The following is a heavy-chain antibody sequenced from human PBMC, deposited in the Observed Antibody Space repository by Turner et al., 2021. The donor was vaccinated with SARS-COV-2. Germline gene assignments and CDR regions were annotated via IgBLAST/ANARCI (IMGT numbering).Heavy chain of an antibody. CDR1: GFASSRYG. CDR2: RWYDGSNK. Sequence: QVQLLESGGGVVQPGRSLRLSWAASGFASSRYGMHWVRQAPGKGLEWVAVRWYDGSNKYYADSVKGRFTISRDNSKNTLYLQRNSLRAEDTAVYYCARDRGLSYDFWSAYYESWFDPWGQGTLVTVSS. CDR3: ARDRGLSYDFWSAYYESWFDP. V-gene: IGHV3-33*01. J-gene: IGHJ5*02. D-gene: IGHD3-3*01.